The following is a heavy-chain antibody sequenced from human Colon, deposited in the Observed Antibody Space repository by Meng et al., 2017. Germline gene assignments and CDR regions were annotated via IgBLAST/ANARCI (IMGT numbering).Heavy chain of an antibody. J-gene: IGHJ4*02. V-gene: IGHV4-31*03. CDR3: ARDTLYGTDY. CDR1: GGSIESGRYH. D-gene: IGHD4-17*01. CDR2: MSDSGTT. Sequence: QVHLHESGPGLVRPSDGLSLVCTVSGGSIESGRYHWSWVPQHPGKGLEYIGFMSDSGTTDYNPSLRSRVSISEIGSSKNQFSLTLRSVTAADTATYFCARDTLYGTDYWGQGVLVTVSS.